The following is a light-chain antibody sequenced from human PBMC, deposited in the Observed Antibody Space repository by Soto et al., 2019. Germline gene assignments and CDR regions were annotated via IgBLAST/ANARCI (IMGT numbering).Light chain of an antibody. V-gene: IGKV1-27*01. CDR1: QDINNY. CDR3: QKYNSAPLT. J-gene: IGKJ4*01. CDR2: GAS. Sequence: DIQMTQSPSSLSASVGDRVTITCRASQDINNYLAWYQQKPGKVPKLLIYGASTLQSGVPSRFSGSGSGTDFTLTIGSLQPEDVATYYCQKYNSAPLTFGGGTKVEIK.